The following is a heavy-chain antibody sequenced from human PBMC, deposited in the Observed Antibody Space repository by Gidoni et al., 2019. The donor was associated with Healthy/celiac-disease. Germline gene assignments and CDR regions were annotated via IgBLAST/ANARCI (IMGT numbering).Heavy chain of an antibody. Sequence: QLQLQESGPGLVKPSETLSLTCTVSGGSISSSSYYWGWIRQPPGKGLEWIGSYYYSGSTYYNPAPKGRVHISVETSKNQVFLKLSSVTAPGTGGEYWGEIVTLGIPAAIGGRAWFDPLGQGTLGTGSS. V-gene: IGHV4-39*01. D-gene: IGHD2-2*01. CDR1: GGSISSSSYY. J-gene: IGHJ5*02. CDR2: YYYSGST. CDR3: GEIVTLGIPAAIGGRAWFDP.